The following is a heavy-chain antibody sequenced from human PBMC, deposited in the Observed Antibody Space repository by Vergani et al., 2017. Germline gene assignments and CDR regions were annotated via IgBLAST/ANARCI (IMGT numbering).Heavy chain of an antibody. Sequence: QVQLVQSGAEVKKPGASVKVSCKASGYTFTSYYMHWVRQAPGQGVEWMGIINPSGGTTRSAQKFQGRATMTRATSTSTVYMELSSLRSEDAAVYYCAREGERQLVRGWWPGWVDYWGQGTLVTVSS. CDR2: INPSGGTT. CDR3: AREGERQLVRGWWPGWVDY. V-gene: IGHV1-46*03. J-gene: IGHJ4*02. D-gene: IGHD6-13*01. CDR1: GYTFTSYY.